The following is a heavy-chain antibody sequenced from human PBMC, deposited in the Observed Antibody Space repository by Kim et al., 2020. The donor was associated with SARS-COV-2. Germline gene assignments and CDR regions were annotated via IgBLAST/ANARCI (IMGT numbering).Heavy chain of an antibody. Sequence: GVSLRLSCAASGFSFSSYAMSWVRQAPGKGLEWVSVIYSGGSSTYYADSVKGRFTISRDNSKNTLYLQMNSLRAEDTAVYYCAKDQGQSYFDYWGQGTLVTVSS. J-gene: IGHJ4*02. CDR1: GFSFSSYA. D-gene: IGHD4-4*01. CDR2: IYSGGSST. V-gene: IGHV3-23*03. CDR3: AKDQGQSYFDY.